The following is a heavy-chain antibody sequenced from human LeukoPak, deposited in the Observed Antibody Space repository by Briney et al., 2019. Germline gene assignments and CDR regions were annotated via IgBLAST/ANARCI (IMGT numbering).Heavy chain of an antibody. J-gene: IGHJ4*02. V-gene: IGHV3-74*01. CDR1: GFTFSSYW. CDR2: INSDGSST. Sequence: PGGSLRLSCAASGFTFSSYWMHWVRQAPGKGLVWVSRINSDGSSTNYADSVKGRFTISRDNAKNMLYLQMNSLRAEDTAVYYCARGYRPNWGSTVGDYWGQGTLVTVSS. D-gene: IGHD7-27*01. CDR3: ARGYRPNWGSTVGDY.